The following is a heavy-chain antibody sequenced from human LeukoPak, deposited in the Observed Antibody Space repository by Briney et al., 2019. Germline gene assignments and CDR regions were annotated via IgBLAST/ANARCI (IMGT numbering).Heavy chain of an antibody. CDR2: ISGSGGST. CDR1: GFTFSSYG. J-gene: IGHJ3*02. D-gene: IGHD6-6*01. CDR3: ASHEYSSSFGDAFDI. V-gene: IGHV3-23*01. Sequence: PGGSLRLSCAASGFTFSSYGMSWVRQAPGKGLEWVSAISGSGGSTYYADSVKGRFTISRDNSKNTLYLQMNSLRAEDTAVYYCASHEYSSSFGDAFDIWGQGTMVTVSS.